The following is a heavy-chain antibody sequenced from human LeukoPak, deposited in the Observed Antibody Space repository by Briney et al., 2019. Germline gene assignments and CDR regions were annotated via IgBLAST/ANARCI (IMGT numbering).Heavy chain of an antibody. CDR3: ASNPNFDALDI. CDR1: GYTLTGYY. V-gene: IGHV1-2*02. J-gene: IGHJ3*02. CDR2: INPNSGGT. Sequence: ASVRVSCKASGYTLTGYYMHWVRQAPGQGREWRGWINPNSGGTNDARTFHGRVTITRDTSISTAYMELSRLRSDDPAVYYCASNPNFDALDIWGQGTMVTVSS. D-gene: IGHD1-7*01.